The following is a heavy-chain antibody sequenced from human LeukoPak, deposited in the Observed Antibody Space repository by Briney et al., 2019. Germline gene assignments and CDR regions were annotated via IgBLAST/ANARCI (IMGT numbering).Heavy chain of an antibody. CDR2: IYHSGST. V-gene: IGHV4-38-2*02. Sequence: SETLSLTCTVSGYSISSGYYWGWIRQPPGKGLEWIGSIYHSGSTYYNPSLKSRVTISVDTSKNQFSLKLSSVTAADTAVYYCARHRRITMIVVVGAFDIWGQGTMVTVSS. CDR1: GYSISSGYY. D-gene: IGHD3-22*01. CDR3: ARHRRITMIVVVGAFDI. J-gene: IGHJ3*02.